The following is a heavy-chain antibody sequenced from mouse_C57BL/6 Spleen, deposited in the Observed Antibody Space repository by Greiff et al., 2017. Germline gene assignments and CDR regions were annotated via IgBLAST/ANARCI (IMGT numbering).Heavy chain of an antibody. J-gene: IGHJ4*01. CDR1: GFNIKDYY. CDR2: IDPEDGDT. D-gene: IGHD1-1*01. V-gene: IGHV14-1*01. CDR3: TTRGSSYNAMDY. Sequence: VQLKHSGAELVRPGASVKLSCTASGFNIKDYYMHWVKQRPEQGLEWIGRIDPEDGDTEYAPKFQGKATMTADTSSNTAYLQLSSLTSEDTAVYYCTTRGSSYNAMDYWGQGTSVTVSS.